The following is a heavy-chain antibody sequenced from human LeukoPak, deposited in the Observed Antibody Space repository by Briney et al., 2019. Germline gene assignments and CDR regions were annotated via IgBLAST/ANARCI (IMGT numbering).Heavy chain of an antibody. V-gene: IGHV3-7*01. CDR1: GFTFSDAW. Sequence: GGSLRLSCAASGFTFSDAWMSWVRQAPGKGLEWVANIKQDGSEKYYVDSIKGRFTISRDNAKNSLYLQMNSLRAEDTAVYYCARDQWGFSGNYFNWFDPWGQGTLVTVSS. CDR2: IKQDGSEK. CDR3: ARDQWGFSGNYFNWFDP. J-gene: IGHJ5*02. D-gene: IGHD1-26*01.